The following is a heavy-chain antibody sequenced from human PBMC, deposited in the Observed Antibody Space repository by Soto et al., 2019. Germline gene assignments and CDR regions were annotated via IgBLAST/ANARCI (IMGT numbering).Heavy chain of an antibody. CDR3: ARHRSNWNYPPGYFDY. CDR1: GGSISSSSYY. Sequence: SETLSLTCTVSGGSISSSSYYWGWIRQPPGKGLEWIGSIYYSGSTYYNPSLKSRVTISVDTSKNQFSLKLSSVTAADTAVYYCARHRSNWNYPPGYFDYWGQGTLVTVSS. CDR2: IYYSGST. J-gene: IGHJ4*02. D-gene: IGHD1-7*01. V-gene: IGHV4-39*01.